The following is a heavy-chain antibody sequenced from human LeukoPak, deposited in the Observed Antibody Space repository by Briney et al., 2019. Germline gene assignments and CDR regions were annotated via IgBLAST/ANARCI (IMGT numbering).Heavy chain of an antibody. CDR1: GFTFSSYE. J-gene: IGHJ6*04. D-gene: IGHD3-10*02. Sequence: GGSLRLSCAASGFTFSSYEMNWVRQAPGKGLEWVSYISSSGSTIYYADSVKGRFTFSRGNAKNSLYLQMNSQRAEDTAVYYCAELGITMIGGVWGKGTTVTISS. CDR2: ISSSGSTI. V-gene: IGHV3-48*03. CDR3: AELGITMIGGV.